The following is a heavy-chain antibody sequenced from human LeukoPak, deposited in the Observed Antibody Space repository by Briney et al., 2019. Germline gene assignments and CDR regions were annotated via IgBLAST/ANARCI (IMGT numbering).Heavy chain of an antibody. CDR1: GGTFSSYA. Sequence: GASVKVSCKASGGTFSSYAISWARQAPGQGLEWMGGIIPIFGTANYAQKFQGRVTITTDESTSTAYMELSSLRSEDTAVYYCARGNGDGPTDFDYWGQGTLVTVSS. V-gene: IGHV1-69*05. CDR3: ARGNGDGPTDFDY. J-gene: IGHJ4*02. CDR2: IIPIFGTA. D-gene: IGHD4-17*01.